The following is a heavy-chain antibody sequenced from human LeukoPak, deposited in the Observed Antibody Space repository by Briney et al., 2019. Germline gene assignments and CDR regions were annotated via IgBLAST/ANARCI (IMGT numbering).Heavy chain of an antibody. J-gene: IGHJ6*02. Sequence: PGGSLRLSCAASGVTFSSYWMSWVRQAPGKGLEWVANIKEDGSEKYYVDSVKGRFTISRDNAKNSLYLQMNSLRAEDTAVYYCARVLVRSSWYYYYYGMDVWGQGTTVTVSS. V-gene: IGHV3-7*01. CDR3: ARVLVRSSWYYYYYGMDV. CDR2: IKEDGSEK. D-gene: IGHD6-13*01. CDR1: GVTFSSYW.